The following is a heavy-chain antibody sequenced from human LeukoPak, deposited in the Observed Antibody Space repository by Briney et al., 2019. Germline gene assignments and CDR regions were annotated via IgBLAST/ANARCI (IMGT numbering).Heavy chain of an antibody. V-gene: IGHV1-18*01. CDR1: GYTFTRYG. CDR3: ARDPPTIFGVDTQGWYYMDV. CDR2: ISAYNGNT. Sequence: ASVKVSCKASGYTFTRYGISWVRQAPGQGLQWMGWISAYNGNTNYAQKLQGRVTMTTDTSTSTAYMELRSLRSDDTAVYYCARDPPTIFGVDTQGWYYMDVWGKGTTVTVSS. J-gene: IGHJ6*03. D-gene: IGHD3-3*01.